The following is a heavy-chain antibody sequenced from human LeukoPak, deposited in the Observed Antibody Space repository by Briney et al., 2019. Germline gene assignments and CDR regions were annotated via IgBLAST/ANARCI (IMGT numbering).Heavy chain of an antibody. CDR3: ARGLGSSGYPDLDY. CDR2: IYYSGST. J-gene: IGHJ4*02. Sequence: SETLSLTCTVSGGSISSYYWSWIRQPPGKGLEWIGYIYYSGSTNYNPSLKSRVTISVDTSKNQFSLKLSSVTAADTAVYYCARGLGSSGYPDLDYWGQGTLVTVSS. V-gene: IGHV4-59*01. D-gene: IGHD3-22*01. CDR1: GGSISSYY.